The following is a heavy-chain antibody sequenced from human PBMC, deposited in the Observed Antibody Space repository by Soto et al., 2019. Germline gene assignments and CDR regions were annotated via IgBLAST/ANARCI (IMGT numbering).Heavy chain of an antibody. CDR3: ARDASSSWSPTYYFDS. Sequence: ASVKVSCKASGYTFTGYYMHWVRQAPGQGLEWMGWINPNSGGTNYAQKFQGWVTMTRDTSISTAYMELSRLRSDDTAVYYCARDASSSWSPTYYFDSWGQGTLVTVSS. J-gene: IGHJ4*02. V-gene: IGHV1-2*04. D-gene: IGHD6-13*01. CDR1: GYTFTGYY. CDR2: INPNSGGT.